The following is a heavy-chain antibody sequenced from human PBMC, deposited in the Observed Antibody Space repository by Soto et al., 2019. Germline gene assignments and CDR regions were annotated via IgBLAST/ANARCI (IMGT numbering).Heavy chain of an antibody. D-gene: IGHD2-15*01. CDR1: GGSISSDSFY. CDR3: ARNQPQRYCSGGTCRPAYGMDV. CDR2: IYYSGDT. Sequence: SETLSLTCTVSGGSISSDSFYWAWIRQPPGKGLEWIGIIYYSGDTYYNPSLAGRLTMSVDTSNQFSLTLRSVTAADTALYYCARNQPQRYCSGGTCRPAYGMDVWGQGTTVPVYS. J-gene: IGHJ6*02. V-gene: IGHV4-39*01.